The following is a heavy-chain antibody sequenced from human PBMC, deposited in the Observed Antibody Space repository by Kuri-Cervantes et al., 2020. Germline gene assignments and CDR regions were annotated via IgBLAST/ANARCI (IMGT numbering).Heavy chain of an antibody. CDR1: GHTFTSYG. CDR2: ISAYNGNT. J-gene: IGHJ6*02. V-gene: IGHV1-18*01. Sequence: ASVKVSCKASGHTFTSYGISWVRQAPGQGLEWMGWISAYNGNTNYAQKLQGRVTVTTDTSTSTAYMELSSLRSEDTAVYHCARVYSSSWPLYYGMDVWGQGTTVTVSS. D-gene: IGHD6-13*01. CDR3: ARVYSSSWPLYYGMDV.